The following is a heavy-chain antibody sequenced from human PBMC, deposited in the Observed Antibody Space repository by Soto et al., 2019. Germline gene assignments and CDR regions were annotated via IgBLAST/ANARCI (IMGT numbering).Heavy chain of an antibody. CDR3: AREPRYCRGGSCSITGDAYDI. Sequence: EVQLVESGGGLVQPGGSLRLSCTASGFIVSDTYVNWVRQAPGKGLEWVSVISNRGDTHYAESVRGRFSLSRDISENTLHLQMNNLRVEDTAVYYCAREPRYCRGGSCSITGDAYDIWGQGTMVTVSS. CDR1: GFIVSDTY. D-gene: IGHD2-15*01. V-gene: IGHV3-66*01. J-gene: IGHJ3*02. CDR2: ISNRGDT.